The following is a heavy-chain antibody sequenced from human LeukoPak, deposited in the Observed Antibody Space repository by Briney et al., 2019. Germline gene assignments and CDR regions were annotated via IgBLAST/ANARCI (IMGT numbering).Heavy chain of an antibody. J-gene: IGHJ4*02. CDR2: IFSGGST. D-gene: IGHD5-12*01. CDR1: GFTVSSNY. V-gene: IGHV3-66*01. CDR3: ASAYDPVKNRYFDY. Sequence: GGSLRLSCAASGFTVSSNYMSWVRQAPGKGLEWVSVIFSGGSTYYADSVKGRFTIPRDNSKNTLYLQMNSLRAEDTAIYYRASAYDPVKNRYFDYWGQGTPVTVSS.